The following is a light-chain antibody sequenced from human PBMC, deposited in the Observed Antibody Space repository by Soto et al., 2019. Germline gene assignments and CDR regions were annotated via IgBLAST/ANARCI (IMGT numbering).Light chain of an antibody. V-gene: IGKV3-15*01. CDR3: QQYNNWPRT. Sequence: EIVMTPSPATLSVSPGERATLSCRASQSVSSDLAWYHQKPGQAPRLLIYGASTRATGIPARFSGSGSGTEFTLNINSLQSEDCAVYYCQQYNNWPRTLGHGNKG. CDR2: GAS. J-gene: IGKJ1*01. CDR1: QSVSSD.